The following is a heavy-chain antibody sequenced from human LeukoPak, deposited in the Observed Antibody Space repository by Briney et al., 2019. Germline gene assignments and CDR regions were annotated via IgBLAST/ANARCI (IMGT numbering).Heavy chain of an antibody. CDR2: ISGSGGST. Sequence: GGSLRLSCAASGFTFSSYAMSWVRQAPGKGLEWVSAISGSGGSTYYADSVKGRFTISRDNSKNTLYLQMNSLRAEDTAVYYRAKYKSSGWYFDYWGQGTLVTVSS. D-gene: IGHD6-19*01. V-gene: IGHV3-23*01. CDR1: GFTFSSYA. CDR3: AKYKSSGWYFDY. J-gene: IGHJ4*02.